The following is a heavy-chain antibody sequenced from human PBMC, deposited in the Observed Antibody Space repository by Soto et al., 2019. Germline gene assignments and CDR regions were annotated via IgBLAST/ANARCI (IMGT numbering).Heavy chain of an antibody. CDR2: ISGTDPYM. J-gene: IGHJ6*02. Sequence: GGSLRLSCAASGFIFSDYYMSWVRQAPGKGLEWVSYISGTDPYMKYADAVRGRFTISRDNAKNSLYLQMNSLRDDDTAVYYCARGSSVRGMNVWGQGTTVTVSS. CDR3: ARGSSVRGMNV. CDR1: GFIFSDYY. V-gene: IGHV3-11*06. D-gene: IGHD6-13*01.